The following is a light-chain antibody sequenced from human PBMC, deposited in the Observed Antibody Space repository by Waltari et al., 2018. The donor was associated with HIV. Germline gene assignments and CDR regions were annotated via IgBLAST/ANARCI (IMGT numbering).Light chain of an antibody. Sequence: QSVLTQPPSVSGAPGQRVTISCRGNSSTIGEGFDVHWYQHLPGTAPKLLIYATTNRPAGVPDRFSGSKSGASASLAITGLQAEDEADYYCQSYDNSLTSYVFATGTRVTVL. V-gene: IGLV1-40*03. CDR2: ATT. CDR3: QSYDNSLTSYV. J-gene: IGLJ1*01. CDR1: SSTIGEGFD.